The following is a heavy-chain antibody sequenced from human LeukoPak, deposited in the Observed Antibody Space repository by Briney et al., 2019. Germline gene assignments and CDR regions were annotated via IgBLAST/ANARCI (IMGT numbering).Heavy chain of an antibody. CDR2: IIPIFGTA. J-gene: IGHJ4*02. CDR3: ARKKEGNYYDSSGYDGVDY. CDR1: GYTFTGYY. Sequence: SVKVSCKASGYTFTGYYMHWVRQAPGQGLEWMGGIIPIFGTANYAQKFQGRVTITADESTSTAYMELSSLRSEDTAVYYCARKKEGNYYDSSGYDGVDYWGQGTLVTVSS. D-gene: IGHD3-22*01. V-gene: IGHV1-69*13.